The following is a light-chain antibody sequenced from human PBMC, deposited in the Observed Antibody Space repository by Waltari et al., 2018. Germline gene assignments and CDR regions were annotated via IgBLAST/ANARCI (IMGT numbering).Light chain of an antibody. J-gene: IGLJ3*02. CDR2: DVT. CDR1: SRDVGGYNY. V-gene: IGLV2-14*01. Sequence: QSALTQPASVSGSPGQSITISCSGTSRDVGGYNYVSWYQQQPGKAPKLMIYDVTNRPSGVSDRFSGSKSGNTASLTISGLQAEDEADYYCSSYTSSGTRVFGGGTKLTVL. CDR3: SSYTSSGTRV.